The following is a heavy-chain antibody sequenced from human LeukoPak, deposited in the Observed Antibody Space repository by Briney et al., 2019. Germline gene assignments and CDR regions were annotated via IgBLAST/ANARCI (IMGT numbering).Heavy chain of an antibody. J-gene: IGHJ6*02. Sequence: ASVKVSCKASGYTFTSYDINWVRQATGQGLEWMGWMNPNSGNTGYAQKFQGRVTVTRNTSISTAYMELSSLRSEDTAVYYCARGVAGGYYYYYYGMDVWGQGTTVTVSS. CDR2: MNPNSGNT. CDR1: GYTFTSYD. CDR3: ARGVAGGYYYYYYGMDV. V-gene: IGHV1-8*01. D-gene: IGHD6-19*01.